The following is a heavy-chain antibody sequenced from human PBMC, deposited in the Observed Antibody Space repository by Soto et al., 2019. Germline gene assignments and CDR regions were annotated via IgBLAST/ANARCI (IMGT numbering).Heavy chain of an antibody. CDR1: GFTFSTYW. V-gene: IGHV3-74*01. Sequence: EVQLVESGGGLVQPGGSLRLSCAASGFTFSTYWMYWVRQVPGKGLVWVSRTDTDGSDTSYADSVKGRFTISRDNAKNTLYLQMNSLRAEDTAVYYCARDRGWYLFGYWGQGTLVTVSS. CDR2: TDTDGSDT. CDR3: ARDRGWYLFGY. D-gene: IGHD6-19*01. J-gene: IGHJ4*02.